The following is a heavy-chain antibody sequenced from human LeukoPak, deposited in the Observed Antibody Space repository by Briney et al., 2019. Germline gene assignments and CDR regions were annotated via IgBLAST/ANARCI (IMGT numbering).Heavy chain of an antibody. D-gene: IGHD6-13*01. V-gene: IGHV4-59*01. CDR3: ARVGYSSSWFRGTDYYYYYMDV. Sequence: PSETLSLTCAVSGGSISSFYWSWIRQPPGKGLEWIGYIYYSGSTNYNPSLKSRVTISLYTSKNQFSLKLRSVTAADTAVYYCARVGYSSSWFRGTDYYYYYMDVWGKGTTVTVSS. CDR1: GGSISSFY. CDR2: IYYSGST. J-gene: IGHJ6*03.